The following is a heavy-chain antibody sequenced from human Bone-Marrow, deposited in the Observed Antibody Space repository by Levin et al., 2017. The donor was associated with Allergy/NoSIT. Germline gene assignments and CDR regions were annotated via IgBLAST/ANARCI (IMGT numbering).Heavy chain of an antibody. CDR2: IKPDGSDK. CDR1: GFIFGDYW. J-gene: IGHJ4*02. V-gene: IGHV3-7*01. CDR3: ARERVWAFDN. D-gene: IGHD3-16*01. Sequence: GESLKISCPASGFIFGDYWMSWVRQAPGRGLEWVANIKPDGSDKYYVESVMGRLTISRDNAKASLYLQMNSLRAEDTAVYYCARERVWAFDNWGQGTPVTVSS.